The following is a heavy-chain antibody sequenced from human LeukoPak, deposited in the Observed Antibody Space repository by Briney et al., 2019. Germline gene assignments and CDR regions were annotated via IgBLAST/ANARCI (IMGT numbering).Heavy chain of an antibody. Sequence: SETLSLTCTVSGGSISSSSYYWGWIRQPPGKGLEWIGSIYYSGSTYYNPSLKSRVTISVDTSKNQFSLKLSSVTAADTAVYYCAGIVVPAAILAQAFDYWGQGTLVTVSS. CDR3: AGIVVPAAILAQAFDY. J-gene: IGHJ4*02. CDR2: IYYSGST. D-gene: IGHD2-2*01. CDR1: GGSISSSSYY. V-gene: IGHV4-39*01.